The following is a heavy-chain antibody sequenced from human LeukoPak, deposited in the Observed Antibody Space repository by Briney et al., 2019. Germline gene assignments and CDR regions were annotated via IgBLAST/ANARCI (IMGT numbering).Heavy chain of an antibody. CDR2: IIPIFGTA. CDR1: GGTFSSYA. J-gene: IGHJ4*02. Sequence: SVKVSCKASGGTFSSYAISWVRQAPGQGLEWMRGIIPIFGTANYAQKFQGRVTITADESTSTAYMELSSLRSEDTAVYYCARGDGYSSSWYRPGAYYFDYWGQGTLVTVSS. CDR3: ARGDGYSSSWYRPGAYYFDY. D-gene: IGHD6-13*01. V-gene: IGHV1-69*13.